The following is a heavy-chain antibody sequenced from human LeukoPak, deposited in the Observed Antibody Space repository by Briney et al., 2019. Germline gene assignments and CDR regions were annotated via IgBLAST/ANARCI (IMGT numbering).Heavy chain of an antibody. CDR3: ARYGSGIYGHYYFDY. CDR1: GYTFTGYY. V-gene: IGHV1-2*06. CDR2: INPNSGGT. J-gene: IGHJ4*02. Sequence: ASVKVSCKASGYTFTGYYMHWVRQAPGQGLEWMGRINPNSGGTNYAQKFQGRVTMTRDTSISTAYMELSRLRSDDTAVYYCARYGSGIYGHYYFDYWGQGTLVTVSS. D-gene: IGHD3-10*01.